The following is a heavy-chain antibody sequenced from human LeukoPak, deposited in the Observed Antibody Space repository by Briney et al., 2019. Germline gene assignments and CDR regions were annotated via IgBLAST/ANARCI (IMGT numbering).Heavy chain of an antibody. CDR2: IFYSGST. Sequence: SETLSLTCTVSVGSICGGRYFWGWIRQPPGKELEWIGTIFYSGSTYYNPSLQGRVTMSVDTSKNQFSLELRSVTAADTSLYYCARHLTNWESVAAHPGSDAFRIWGQGAMVTVSS. CDR3: ARHLTNWESVAAHPGSDAFRI. V-gene: IGHV4-39*01. D-gene: IGHD6-19*01. CDR1: VGSICGGRYF. J-gene: IGHJ3*02.